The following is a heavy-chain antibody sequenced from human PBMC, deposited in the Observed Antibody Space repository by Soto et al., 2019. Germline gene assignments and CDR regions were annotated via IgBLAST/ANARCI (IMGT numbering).Heavy chain of an antibody. CDR1: GGTFSSYA. D-gene: IGHD3-22*01. V-gene: IGHV1-69*13. CDR3: ARSTYYYDSSGYRLWVFDY. CDR2: IIPIFGTA. Sequence: SVEVSCKASGGTFSSYAISGVRQAPGQGLEWMGGIIPIFGTANYAQKFQGRVTITADESTSTAYMELSSLRSEDTAVYYCARSTYYYDSSGYRLWVFDYWGQGTLVTVSS. J-gene: IGHJ4*02.